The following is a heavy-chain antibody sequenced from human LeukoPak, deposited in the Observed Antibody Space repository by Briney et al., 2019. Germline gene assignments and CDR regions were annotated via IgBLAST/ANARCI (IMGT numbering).Heavy chain of an antibody. CDR1: GFTFSSDW. J-gene: IGHJ3*02. V-gene: IGHV3-7*05. CDR3: ARARDYGSGRANAFDI. Sequence: PGGSLRLSCAASGFTFSSDWMSWVRQAPGKGLEWVANIKRDGSEKYYVDSVKGRLTISRDNAENSLYLQMNSLRAEDTAVYYCARARDYGSGRANAFDIWGQGTMVTVSS. D-gene: IGHD3-10*01. CDR2: IKRDGSEK.